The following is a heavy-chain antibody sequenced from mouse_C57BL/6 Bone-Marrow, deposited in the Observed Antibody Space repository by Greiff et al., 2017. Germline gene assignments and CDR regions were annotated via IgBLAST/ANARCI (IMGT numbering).Heavy chain of an antibody. J-gene: IGHJ4*01. CDR1: GYSITSDY. CDR3: AATVDLYYYAMDY. V-gene: IGHV3-8*01. Sequence: EVKLQESGPGLAKPSQTLSLTCSVTGYSITSDYWNWIRKFPGNKLEYMGYISYSGSTYYNPSLKSRISITRDTSKSQYYLQLNSVTTEDTATYYCAATVDLYYYAMDYWGQGTSVTVSS. D-gene: IGHD1-1*01. CDR2: ISYSGST.